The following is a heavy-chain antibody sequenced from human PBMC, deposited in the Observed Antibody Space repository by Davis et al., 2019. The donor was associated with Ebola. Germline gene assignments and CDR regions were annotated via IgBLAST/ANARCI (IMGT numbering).Heavy chain of an antibody. J-gene: IGHJ3*02. CDR2: IYYSGST. CDR1: GASISHYY. Sequence: SETLSLTCSVSGASISHYYWSWIRQPPGKGLEWIGYIYYSGSTNYNPSLKSRVTISVDTSRNQFSLRLSSVTAADTAVYHCARHSPASAFDIWGQGTMITVSS. V-gene: IGHV4-59*08. CDR3: ARHSPASAFDI.